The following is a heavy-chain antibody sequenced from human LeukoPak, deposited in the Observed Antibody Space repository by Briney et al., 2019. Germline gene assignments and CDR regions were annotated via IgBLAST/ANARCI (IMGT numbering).Heavy chain of an antibody. D-gene: IGHD3-9*01. V-gene: IGHV4-59*01. CDR1: GGSISSYY. Sequence: SETLSLTCTVSGGSISSYYWSWIRQPPGKGLEWIGYIYYSGSTNYNPSLKSRVTISVDTSKNQFSLKLSSVTAADTAVYYCARARPDWLGGYYWGQGTLVTVSS. CDR3: ARARPDWLGGYY. CDR2: IYYSGST. J-gene: IGHJ4*02.